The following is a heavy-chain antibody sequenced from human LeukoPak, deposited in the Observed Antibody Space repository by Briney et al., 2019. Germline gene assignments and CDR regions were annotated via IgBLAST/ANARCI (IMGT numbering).Heavy chain of an antibody. V-gene: IGHV3-7*01. Sequence: GGSLRLPCAASGFTFSSYWMTWVRQAPGKGLEWVANIKQDGSEKNYVDSVKGRFTISRDNAKNSLYLQMNSLRAEDTAVYYCARDKIGGSMAGSNFDYWGRGTLVTVSS. CDR2: IKQDGSEK. D-gene: IGHD6-19*01. CDR1: GFTFSSYW. J-gene: IGHJ4*02. CDR3: ARDKIGGSMAGSNFDY.